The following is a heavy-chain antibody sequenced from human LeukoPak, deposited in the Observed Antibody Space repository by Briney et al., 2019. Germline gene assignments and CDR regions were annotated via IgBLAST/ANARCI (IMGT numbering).Heavy chain of an antibody. CDR1: GYTFTGYY. J-gene: IGHJ6*03. V-gene: IGHV1-46*01. Sequence: ASVKVSCKASGYTFTGYYMHWVRQAPGQGLEWMGIINPSGGSTSYAQKFQGRVTMTRDMSTSTVYMELSSLRSEDTAVYYCARGFRIKAYYYYYYMDVWGKGTTVTVSS. D-gene: IGHD3-10*01. CDR2: INPSGGST. CDR3: ARGFRIKAYYYYYYMDV.